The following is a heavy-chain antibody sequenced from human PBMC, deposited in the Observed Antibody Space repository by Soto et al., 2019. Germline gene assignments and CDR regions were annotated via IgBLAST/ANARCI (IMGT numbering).Heavy chain of an antibody. CDR2: IYHSGST. CDR3: AGGIAARPLGY. Sequence: QLQLQESGSGLVRPSQTLTLTYAVSGGSISSGGFSWSWIRQPPGKGLESIGYIYHSGSTYYNPSLKSRVTISVDRSKNQFSLKLSSVTPADTAVYYCAGGIAARPLGYWGQGTLVTVSS. D-gene: IGHD6-6*01. CDR1: GGSISSGGFS. J-gene: IGHJ4*02. V-gene: IGHV4-30-2*01.